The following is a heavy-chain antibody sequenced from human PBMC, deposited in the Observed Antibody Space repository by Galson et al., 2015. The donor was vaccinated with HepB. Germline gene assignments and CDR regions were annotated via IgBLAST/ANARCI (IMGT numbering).Heavy chain of an antibody. CDR3: ARDSYYHDTTGYYLTDS. CDR1: GGSINNYY. Sequence: ETLSLTCTVSGGSINNYYWSWIRQPAGKGLEWIGRIFSRGDTYYNPSLNSRVTMSVDTSKNQFSLKLRSVTAADTAVYYCARDSYYHDTTGYYLTDSWGQGTLVTVSS. D-gene: IGHD3-22*01. V-gene: IGHV4-4*07. J-gene: IGHJ5*01. CDR2: IFSRGDT.